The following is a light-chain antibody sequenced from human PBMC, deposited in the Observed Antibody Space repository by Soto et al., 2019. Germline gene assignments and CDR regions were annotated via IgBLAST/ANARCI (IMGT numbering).Light chain of an antibody. CDR1: QSPYNN. V-gene: IGKV3-15*01. CDR3: QQYNNWPRT. Sequence: EVEMTQSPATLSVSPGERATLSCRASQSPYNNLVWYQQKPGQAPRLLIYGASTRATGIPARFSGSGSGTEFTLTISSLQSEDFAVYYCQQYNNWPRTFGQGTKVDIK. J-gene: IGKJ1*01. CDR2: GAS.